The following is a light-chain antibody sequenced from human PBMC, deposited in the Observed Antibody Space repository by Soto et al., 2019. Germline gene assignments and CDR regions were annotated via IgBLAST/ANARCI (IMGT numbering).Light chain of an antibody. CDR2: GAS. V-gene: IGKV3-20*01. J-gene: IGKJ3*01. Sequence: PGERATLSCRASQSVSRNSLAWYQQQPGQAPRLLIYGASSRATDIPDRFSGSGSGTDFTLIVNRLEPEDFAVYFCQQYGTSPPTFGPGTKVDIK. CDR3: QQYGTSPPT. CDR1: QSVSRNS.